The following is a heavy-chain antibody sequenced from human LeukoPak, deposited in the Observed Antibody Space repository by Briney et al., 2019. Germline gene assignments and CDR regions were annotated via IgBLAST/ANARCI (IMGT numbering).Heavy chain of an antibody. CDR2: ISGSGDST. Sequence: GGSLSLSCAASGFTLSSYAMSWVRQSPGKGLVWVSAISGSGDSTYYADSVKGRFTISRDNSKNTLYLQMNSLRAEDTAVYYCAKPGQWVAYFDYWGQGTLVTVSS. J-gene: IGHJ4*02. V-gene: IGHV3-23*01. CDR1: GFTLSSYA. D-gene: IGHD6-19*01. CDR3: AKPGQWVAYFDY.